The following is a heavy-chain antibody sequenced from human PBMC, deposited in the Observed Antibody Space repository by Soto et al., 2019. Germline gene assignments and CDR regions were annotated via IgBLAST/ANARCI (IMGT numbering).Heavy chain of an antibody. CDR1: GVSSSSYY. D-gene: IGHD2-2*01. V-gene: IGHV4-59*01. J-gene: IGHJ6*02. CDR2: IYYSGST. CDR3: ARDKLILGYCSSTSCYHYGMDV. Sequence: LETLSLTCTVSGVSSSSYYWIWIRQPTGKGLEWIGYIYYSGSTNYNPSLKSRVTISVDTSKNQFSLKLSSVTAADTAVYYCARDKLILGYCSSTSCYHYGMDVWGQGTTVTVSS.